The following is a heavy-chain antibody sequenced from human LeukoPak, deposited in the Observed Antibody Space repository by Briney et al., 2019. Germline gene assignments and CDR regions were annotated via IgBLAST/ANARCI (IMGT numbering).Heavy chain of an antibody. J-gene: IGHJ4*02. CDR2: IWYDGSNK. V-gene: IGHV3-33*01. Sequence: PGGSLRLSCAATGFTFSSYVMHWVRQAPGKGLEWVAVIWYDGSNKYYADSVKGRSTLSSDNSKKTLYLKMSSLRAGDTGVYCCARGSVDGYRGGIDYWGQETLVTVSS. CDR3: ARGSVDGYRGGIDY. CDR1: GFTFSSYV. D-gene: IGHD5-24*01.